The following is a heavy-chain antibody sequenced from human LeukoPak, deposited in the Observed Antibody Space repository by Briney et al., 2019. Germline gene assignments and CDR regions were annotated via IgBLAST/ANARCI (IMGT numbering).Heavy chain of an antibody. CDR3: ARLRTKGLSGD. J-gene: IGHJ4*02. CDR1: CGSISSYY. V-gene: IGHV4-59*01. CDR2: IYYSGST. Sequence: PSETLSLTCTVSCGSISSYYWSWIRQPPGKGLEWIGYIYYSGSTNYNPSLKSRVTISVDTSKNQFSLKLSSVTAADTAVYYCARLRTKGLSGDWGQGTLVTVSS. D-gene: IGHD6-25*01.